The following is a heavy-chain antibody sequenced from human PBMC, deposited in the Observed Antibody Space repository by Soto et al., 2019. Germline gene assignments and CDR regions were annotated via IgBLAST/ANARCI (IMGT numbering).Heavy chain of an antibody. D-gene: IGHD3-10*01. J-gene: IGHJ6*02. V-gene: IGHV4-39*01. CDR2: IYYSGST. CDR3: ARTPNYGSGSYHYYYGMDV. CDR1: GGSISSSSYY. Sequence: QLQLQESGPGLVKPSETLSLTCTVSGGSISSSSYYWGWIRQPPGKGLEWFGSIYYSGSTYYNPSLKSRVTISVDTSKNQFALKLSSVTAADTAVYYCARTPNYGSGSYHYYYGMDVWGQGTTVTVSS.